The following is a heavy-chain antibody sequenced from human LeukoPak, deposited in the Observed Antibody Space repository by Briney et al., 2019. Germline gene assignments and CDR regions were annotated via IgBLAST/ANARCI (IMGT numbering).Heavy chain of an antibody. V-gene: IGHV1-18*01. CDR3: ARDYYSSGFPSY. J-gene: IGHJ4*02. CDR2: ISAYNGNT. D-gene: IGHD3-22*01. CDR1: GCTFTSYG. Sequence: SVKVSCKASGCTFTSYGISWVPQAPGQGLEWMGWISAYNGNTNYAQKLQGRVTMTTETSTSTAYMELRSLRSDDTAVYYCARDYYSSGFPSYWGQGTLVTVSS.